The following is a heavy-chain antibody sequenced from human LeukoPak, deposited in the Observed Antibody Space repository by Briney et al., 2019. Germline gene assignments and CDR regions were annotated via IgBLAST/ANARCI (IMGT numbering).Heavy chain of an antibody. J-gene: IGHJ6*02. Sequence: ASVKVSCKASGYTFTSHYMHWVRQAPGQGLEWMGIINPSGGSTSYAQKFQGRVTMTRDTSTSTVYMELSSLRSEDTAVYYCARDRIRDEQTYGMDVWGQGTTVTVSS. CDR2: INPSGGST. V-gene: IGHV1-46*01. D-gene: IGHD3-10*01. CDR3: ARDRIRDEQTYGMDV. CDR1: GYTFTSHY.